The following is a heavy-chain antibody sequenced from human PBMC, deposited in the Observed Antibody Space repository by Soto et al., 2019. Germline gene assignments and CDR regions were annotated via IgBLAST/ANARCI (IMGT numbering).Heavy chain of an antibody. CDR3: VSQRTTVPTQAYFDY. Sequence: ETLSLTCTVSGGSVANSSYYCGWIRQSPGKGLEWIGSVYYRGRSYSKSSVKSRVTISVDTSKNRFSLSLNSVTASDTAVYFCVSQRTTVPTQAYFDYWGPGALVTVS. D-gene: IGHD4-17*01. J-gene: IGHJ4*02. CDR2: VYYRGRS. V-gene: IGHV4-39*01. CDR1: GGSVANSSYY.